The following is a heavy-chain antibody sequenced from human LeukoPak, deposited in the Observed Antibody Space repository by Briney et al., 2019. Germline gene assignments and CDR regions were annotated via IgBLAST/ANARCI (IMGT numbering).Heavy chain of an antibody. Sequence: SETLSLTCTVSGGSISSYYWSWLRQPPGKGLEGIGYIYYSGSTNYNPSLKSRVTISVDTSKNQFSLKLSSVTAADTAVYYCARDDTIFGVVNPRNNAFDIWGQGTMITVSS. D-gene: IGHD3-3*01. CDR3: ARDDTIFGVVNPRNNAFDI. CDR2: IYYSGST. J-gene: IGHJ3*02. V-gene: IGHV4-59*01. CDR1: GGSISSYY.